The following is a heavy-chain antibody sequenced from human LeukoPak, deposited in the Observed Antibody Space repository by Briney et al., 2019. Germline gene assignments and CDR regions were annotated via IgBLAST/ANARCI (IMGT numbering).Heavy chain of an antibody. Sequence: SETLSLTCTVSGASISSGGYYWSWIRQHPGKGLEWIGYIYYSGTTYYNPSLKSRVTLSVDTSKNQFSLKLNSVTVADTAVYYCARGDVVAASRVDYWGQGTLVTVSS. D-gene: IGHD2-15*01. CDR2: IYYSGTT. V-gene: IGHV4-31*03. CDR1: GASISSGGYY. J-gene: IGHJ4*02. CDR3: ARGDVVAASRVDY.